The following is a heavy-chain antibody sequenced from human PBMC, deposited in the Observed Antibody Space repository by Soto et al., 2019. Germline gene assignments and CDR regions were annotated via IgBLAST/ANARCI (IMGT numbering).Heavy chain of an antibody. D-gene: IGHD3-3*02. V-gene: IGHV4-34*01. CDR3: ARSGGRIFGVVIITNHNWFDP. CDR2: INHSGST. J-gene: IGHJ5*02. CDR1: GGSFSGYY. Sequence: SETLSLTCAVYGGSFSGYYWSWIRQPPGKGLEWIGEINHSGSTNYNPSLKSRVTISVDTSKNQFSLKLSSVTAADTAVYYCARSGGRIFGVVIITNHNWFDPWGQGTLVTVS.